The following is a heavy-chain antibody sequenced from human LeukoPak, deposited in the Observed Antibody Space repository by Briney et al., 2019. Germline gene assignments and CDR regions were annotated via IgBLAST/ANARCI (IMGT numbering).Heavy chain of an antibody. Sequence: SQTLSLTCTVSGGSISSGDYYWSWIRQPPGKGLEWIGSIYHSGSTYYNPSLKSRVTISVDTSKNQFSLKLSSVTAADTAVYYCARGGYCSSTSCYMNWFDPWGQGTLVTVSS. CDR2: IYHSGST. J-gene: IGHJ5*02. CDR3: ARGGYCSSTSCYMNWFDP. V-gene: IGHV4-30-4*08. D-gene: IGHD2-2*02. CDR1: GGSISSGDYY.